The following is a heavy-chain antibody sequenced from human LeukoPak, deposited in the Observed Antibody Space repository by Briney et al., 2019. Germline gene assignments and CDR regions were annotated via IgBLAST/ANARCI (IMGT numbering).Heavy chain of an antibody. V-gene: IGHV3-23*01. CDR2: ISGSGGST. J-gene: IGHJ4*02. Sequence: GGSLRLSCAASGFTFSSYAMSWVRQAPGKGPEWVSAISGSGGSTYYADSVKGRFTISRDNSKNTLYLQMNSLRAEDTAVYYCAKDFLITFGGVIAPCFDYWGQGTLVTVSS. D-gene: IGHD3-16*02. CDR1: GFTFSSYA. CDR3: AKDFLITFGGVIAPCFDY.